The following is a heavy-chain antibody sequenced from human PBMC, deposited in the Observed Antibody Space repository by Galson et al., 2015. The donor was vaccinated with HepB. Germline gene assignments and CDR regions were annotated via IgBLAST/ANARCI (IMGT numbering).Heavy chain of an antibody. CDR2: IIPIFGTA. D-gene: IGHD3-10*01. CDR1: GGTFSSYA. Sequence: SVKVSCKASGGTFSSYAISWVRQAPGQGLEWMGGIIPIFGTANYAQKFQGRVTITADESTSTAYMELSSLRSEDTAVYYCAAVVRGVHTPLIKFDYWGQGTLVTVSS. CDR3: AAVVRGVHTPLIKFDY. V-gene: IGHV1-69*13. J-gene: IGHJ4*02.